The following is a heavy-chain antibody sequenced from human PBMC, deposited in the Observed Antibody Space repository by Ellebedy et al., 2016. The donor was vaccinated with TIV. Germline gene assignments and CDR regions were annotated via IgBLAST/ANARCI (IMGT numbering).Heavy chain of an antibody. CDR2: IIPILSVA. D-gene: IGHD1-1*01. J-gene: IGHJ3*02. V-gene: IGHV1-69*04. Sequence: AASVKVSCKASRGTLNNYGISWVRQAPGQGLEWMGRIIPILSVANYAQKFQGRVTITADKSTSTAYMELSSLRSEDTAVYFCARDSPPLERAQRNAFDIWGHGTMVTVSS. CDR1: RGTLNNYG. CDR3: ARDSPPLERAQRNAFDI.